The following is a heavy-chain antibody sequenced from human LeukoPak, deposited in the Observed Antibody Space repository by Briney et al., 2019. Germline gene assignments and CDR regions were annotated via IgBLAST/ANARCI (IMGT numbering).Heavy chain of an antibody. CDR3: ARDPYDFWSGYYGDY. V-gene: IGHV3-74*03. D-gene: IGHD3-3*01. Sequence: GGSLRLSCVASGFTFSRYWMHWVRQAPGKGLVWVSRINSDGSSITYADSVKGRFTISRDNAKNTLYLQMTSLRAEDTAVYYCARDPYDFWSGYYGDYWGQGTLVTVSS. J-gene: IGHJ4*02. CDR2: INSDGSSI. CDR1: GFTFSRYW.